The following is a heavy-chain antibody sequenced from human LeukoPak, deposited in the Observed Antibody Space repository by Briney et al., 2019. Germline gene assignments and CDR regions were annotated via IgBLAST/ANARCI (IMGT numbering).Heavy chain of an antibody. J-gene: IGHJ6*02. CDR1: GYTFTSYD. D-gene: IGHD6-19*01. CDR3: GRGGLNSSGWFQYYYYYYGMDV. V-gene: IGHV1-8*01. Sequence: ASVKVSCKASGYTFTSYDINWVRQATGQGLEWMGWMNPNSSNTGYAQKFQGRVTMTRNTSISTAYMELSSLRSEDTAVYYCGRGGLNSSGWFQYYYYYYGMDVWGQGTTVTVSS. CDR2: MNPNSSNT.